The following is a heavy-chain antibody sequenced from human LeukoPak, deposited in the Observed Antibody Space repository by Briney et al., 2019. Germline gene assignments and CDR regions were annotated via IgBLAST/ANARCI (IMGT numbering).Heavy chain of an antibody. CDR2: IYYTGST. J-gene: IGHJ6*02. V-gene: IGHV4-59*01. D-gene: IGHD4-11*01. Sequence: SETLSLTCAVYGGSFSGYYWSWIRQPPGKGLEWIGYIYYTGSTNYNPSLKSRVTISVDTSKNQFSLRLSSVTAADTAVYYCARDSRSDYNYYYDYGMDVWGQGTTVTVSS. CDR3: ARDSRSDYNYYYDYGMDV. CDR1: GGSFSGYY.